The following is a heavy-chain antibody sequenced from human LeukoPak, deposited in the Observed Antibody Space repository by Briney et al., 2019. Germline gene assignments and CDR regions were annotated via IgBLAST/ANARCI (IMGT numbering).Heavy chain of an antibody. CDR2: IYTSGST. J-gene: IGHJ5*02. CDR3: ARDSTVESAFDP. Sequence: SETLSLTCTVSGGSISSYYWSWIPQPAGKGLEWIGRIYTSGSTNYNPSLKSRVTMSVDTSKNQSSLKLSSVTAADTAVYYCARDSTVESAFDPSGQGTLVTVSS. V-gene: IGHV4-4*07. D-gene: IGHD4-23*01. CDR1: GGSISSYY.